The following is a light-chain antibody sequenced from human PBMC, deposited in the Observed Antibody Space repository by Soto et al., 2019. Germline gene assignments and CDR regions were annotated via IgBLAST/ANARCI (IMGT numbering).Light chain of an antibody. Sequence: EIVLTQSPGTLSLSPGQRATLSCRASQSVSSSYLAWYQQKPGQAPRLLIYGASSRATGIPDRFSGSGSGTDFALTISRLEPAVFAVYYCQQYGSSPPYTCGQGTKLEIK. CDR2: GAS. V-gene: IGKV3-20*01. CDR3: QQYGSSPPYT. J-gene: IGKJ2*01. CDR1: QSVSSSY.